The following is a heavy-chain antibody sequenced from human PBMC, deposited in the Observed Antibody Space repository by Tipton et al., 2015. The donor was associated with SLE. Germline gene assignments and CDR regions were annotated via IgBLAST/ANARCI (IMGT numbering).Heavy chain of an antibody. CDR1: GFTFSSYG. D-gene: IGHD3-9*01. V-gene: IGHV3-30*02. J-gene: IGHJ5*02. CDR2: IRYDGSNK. CDR3: ARDGNYYDILTGGYNWFDP. Sequence: SLRLSCAASGFTFSSYGMHWVRQAPGKGLEWVAFIRYDGSNKYYADSVKGRFTISRDNSKNTLYLQMNSLRAEDTAVYYCARDGNYYDILTGGYNWFDPWGQGTLVTVSS.